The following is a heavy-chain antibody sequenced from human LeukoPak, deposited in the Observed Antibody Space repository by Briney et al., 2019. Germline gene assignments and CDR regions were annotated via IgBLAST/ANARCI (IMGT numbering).Heavy chain of an antibody. Sequence: GGSLRLSCAASGFTFSDYYMSWIRQAPGKGLEWVSYISSSSSYTNYADSVKGRFTISRDNAKNSLYLQMSSLRAEDTAVYYCARVEGDCSSTSCYLFDYWGQGTLVTVSS. CDR3: ARVEGDCSSTSCYLFDY. J-gene: IGHJ4*02. V-gene: IGHV3-11*06. D-gene: IGHD2-2*01. CDR2: ISSSSSYT. CDR1: GFTFSDYY.